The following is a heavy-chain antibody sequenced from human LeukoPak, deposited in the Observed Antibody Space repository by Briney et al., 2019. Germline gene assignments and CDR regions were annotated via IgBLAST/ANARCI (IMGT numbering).Heavy chain of an antibody. V-gene: IGHV3-48*01. CDR2: MSSSSSTK. D-gene: IGHD4-4*01. J-gene: IGHJ6*02. Sequence: GSLRLSCAASGFTFSDYSMNWVRQAPGKGLEWISYMSSSSSTKFYADSVKGRFTTSRDNAKNTLFLQMNSLRAEDTAVYYCARGRATVTTPTGYYYGMDVWGQGTTVTVSS. CDR1: GFTFSDYS. CDR3: ARGRATVTTPTGYYYGMDV.